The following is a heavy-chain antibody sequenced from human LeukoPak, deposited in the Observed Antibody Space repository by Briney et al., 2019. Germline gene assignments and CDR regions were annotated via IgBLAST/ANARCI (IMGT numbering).Heavy chain of an antibody. D-gene: IGHD3-22*01. CDR2: IYYSGST. CDR1: GGSISSGGYY. CDR3: AKIPRTYYYDSSG. J-gene: IGHJ4*02. Sequence: PSETLSLTCTVSGGSISSGGYYWSWIRQHPGKGLEWIGYIYYSGSTYYSPSLKSRVTISVDTSKNQFSLKLSSVTAADTAVYYCAKIPRTYYYDSSGWGQRTLVTVSS. V-gene: IGHV4-31*03.